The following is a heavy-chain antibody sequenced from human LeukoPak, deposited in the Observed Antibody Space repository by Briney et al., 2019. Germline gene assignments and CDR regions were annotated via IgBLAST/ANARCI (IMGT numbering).Heavy chain of an antibody. D-gene: IGHD5-18*01. Sequence: GGSLRLSCAASGFTFSSYAMSWVRQAPGKGLEWVSAISGSGGSTYHADSVKGRFTISRDNSKNTLYLQMNSLRAEDTAVYYCARGRMDTAMALLHYWGQGTLVTVSS. J-gene: IGHJ4*02. CDR3: ARGRMDTAMALLHY. CDR2: ISGSGGST. CDR1: GFTFSSYA. V-gene: IGHV3-23*01.